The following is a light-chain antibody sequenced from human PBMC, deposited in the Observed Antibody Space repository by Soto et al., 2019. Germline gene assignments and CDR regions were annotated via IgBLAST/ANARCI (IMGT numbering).Light chain of an antibody. V-gene: IGKV3-11*01. Sequence: EIVLTQSTATLSLSPGERATLSCRASQSVSTYLAWFQQKPGQAPRLLIYDASTRATGIPARFSGSGSGTDFTLTISMLEPEDFAIYYCQQRHSWVTFGQGTRLEIK. CDR2: DAS. CDR3: QQRHSWVT. CDR1: QSVSTY. J-gene: IGKJ5*01.